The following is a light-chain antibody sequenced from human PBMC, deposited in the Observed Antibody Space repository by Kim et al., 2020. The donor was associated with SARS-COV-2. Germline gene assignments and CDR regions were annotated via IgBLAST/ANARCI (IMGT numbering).Light chain of an antibody. CDR3: QKYSSAPLT. CDR1: QGISSY. Sequence: DIQMTQSPSSLSASVGDRVTITCRASQGISSYLAWYQQKPGKIPKVLIYAASTLKSGVPSRFSGSGSGTEFTLTITNLQPEDVATYYCQKYSSAPLTFGGVTKVEI. J-gene: IGKJ4*01. V-gene: IGKV1-27*01. CDR2: AAS.